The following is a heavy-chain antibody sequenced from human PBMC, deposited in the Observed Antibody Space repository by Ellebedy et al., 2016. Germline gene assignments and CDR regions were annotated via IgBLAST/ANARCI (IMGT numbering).Heavy chain of an antibody. Sequence: GGSLRLSXAASGFTFSSHGMQWVRQAPGKGLEWVAVVSNGGIVTHYADAVKGRFTISRDNSKSTLYLEMNSLRPEDTAVYYCAKEAGDREYESYFDYWGQGTLVTVSS. V-gene: IGHV3-30*18. CDR3: AKEAGDREYESYFDY. D-gene: IGHD2-21*02. CDR2: VSNGGIVT. J-gene: IGHJ4*02. CDR1: GFTFSSHG.